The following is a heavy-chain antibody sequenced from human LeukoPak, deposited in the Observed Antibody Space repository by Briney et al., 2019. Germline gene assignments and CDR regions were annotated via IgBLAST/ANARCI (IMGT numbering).Heavy chain of an antibody. D-gene: IGHD4-4*01. CDR2: INPTDGGT. CDR3: ARRHPGDDYNYWTGSYFDY. J-gene: IGHJ4*02. CDR1: GYTFTNYY. Sequence: ASVKVSCKASGYTFTNYYIHWVRQAPGQGFEWVGIINPTDGGTTYARNFQGRVSMTRDTSTSTVYMELSSLRSEDTAVYYCARRHPGDDYNYWTGSYFDYWGQGTLVTVSS. V-gene: IGHV1-46*01.